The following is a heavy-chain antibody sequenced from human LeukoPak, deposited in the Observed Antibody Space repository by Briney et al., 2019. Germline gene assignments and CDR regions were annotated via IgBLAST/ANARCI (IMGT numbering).Heavy chain of an antibody. D-gene: IGHD7-27*01. CDR2: IYYSGST. CDR3: ARVTKLGILVDY. CDR1: GGSISSGGYY. V-gene: IGHV4-30-4*08. J-gene: IGHJ4*02. Sequence: SQTLPLTCTVSGGSISSGGYYWNWIRQHPGKGLEWIGYIYYSGSTFYNPSLKSRVTISVDTSKNQFSLKLSSVTAADTVVYYCARVTKLGILVDYWGQGTLVTVSS.